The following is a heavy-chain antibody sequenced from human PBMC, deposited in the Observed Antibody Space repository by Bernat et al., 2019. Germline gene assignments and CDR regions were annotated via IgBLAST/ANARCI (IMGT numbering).Heavy chain of an antibody. J-gene: IGHJ3*02. CDR1: GFTFSSYG. V-gene: IGHV3-33*01. CDR3: ASGVVVVAASNAFDI. CDR2: IWYDGSNK. Sequence: QVQLVESGGGVVQPGRSLRLSCAASGFTFSSYGMHWVRQAPGKGLEWVAVIWYDGSNKYYADSVKGRFTISRDNSKNTLYLQMNSLRAEDTAVYYCASGVVVVAASNAFDIWGQGTMVTVSS. D-gene: IGHD2-15*01.